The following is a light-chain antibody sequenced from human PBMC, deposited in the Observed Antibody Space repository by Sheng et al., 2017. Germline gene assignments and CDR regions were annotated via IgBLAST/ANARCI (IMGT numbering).Light chain of an antibody. Sequence: EIVMTQSPATLSLSPGERATLSCRASQSVSSNVAWYQQKPGLAPRLLIYGASSRATGFPARLSGSGSGTEFTLTISSLQSEDVAVYYCQQYYGTATFGGGTKVEI. V-gene: IGKV3-15*01. CDR1: QSVSSN. J-gene: IGKJ4*01. CDR2: GAS. CDR3: QQYYGTAT.